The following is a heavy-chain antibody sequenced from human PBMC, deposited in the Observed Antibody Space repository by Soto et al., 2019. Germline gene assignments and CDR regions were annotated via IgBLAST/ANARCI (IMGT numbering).Heavy chain of an antibody. CDR3: ARRLGATIFYFDY. CDR1: GFTFSSYS. V-gene: IGHV3-21*01. CDR2: ISSSSSYI. D-gene: IGHD1-26*01. Sequence: EVQLVESGGGLVKPGGSLRLSCAASGFTFSSYSMNWVRQAPGKGLEWVSSISSSSSYIYYADSVKGRFTISRDNAKNSLYLQMNSLRAEDTAVYYCARRLGATIFYFDYWGQGTLVTASS. J-gene: IGHJ4*02.